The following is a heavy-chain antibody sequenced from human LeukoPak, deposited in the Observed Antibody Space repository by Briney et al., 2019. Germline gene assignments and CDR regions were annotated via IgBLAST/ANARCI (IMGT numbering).Heavy chain of an antibody. V-gene: IGHV5-51*01. D-gene: IGHD6-6*01. CDR3: ARLIPAAPDY. J-gene: IGHJ4*02. CDR1: GYSFTSYW. Sequence: KVSCKASGYSFTSYWIGWVRQMPGKGLEWMGIIYPGDSDTRYSPSFQGQVTISVDKSISTAYLQWSSLKASDTAMYYCARLIPAAPDYWGQGTLVTVSS. CDR2: IYPGDSDT.